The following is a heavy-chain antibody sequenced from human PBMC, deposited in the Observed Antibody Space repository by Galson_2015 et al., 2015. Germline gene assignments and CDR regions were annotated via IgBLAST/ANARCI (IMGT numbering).Heavy chain of an antibody. Sequence: SVKVSCKASGGTFSSYAISWVRQAPGQGLEWMGGIIPIFGIANYAQKFQGRVTITADKSTSTAYMELSSLRSEDTPVYYCATNYYGSVSALDYWVQGTLVTVSS. V-gene: IGHV1-69*10. CDR3: ATNYYGSVSALDY. CDR1: GGTFSSYA. CDR2: IIPIFGIA. D-gene: IGHD3-10*01. J-gene: IGHJ4*02.